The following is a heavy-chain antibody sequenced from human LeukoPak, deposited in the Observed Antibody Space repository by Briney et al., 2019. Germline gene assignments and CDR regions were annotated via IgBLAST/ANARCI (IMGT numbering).Heavy chain of an antibody. V-gene: IGHV3-53*01. Sequence: QPGGSLRLSCATSGFTFSSDPMNWVRQAPGKGLEWVSVIYSGGNTYYADSVKGRFTISRDNSKNTLYLQMNSLRAEDTAVYYCARDSSDYGGKGVDYWGQGTLVTVSS. CDR3: ARDSSDYGGKGVDY. CDR1: GFTFSSDP. CDR2: IYSGGNT. J-gene: IGHJ4*02. D-gene: IGHD4-23*01.